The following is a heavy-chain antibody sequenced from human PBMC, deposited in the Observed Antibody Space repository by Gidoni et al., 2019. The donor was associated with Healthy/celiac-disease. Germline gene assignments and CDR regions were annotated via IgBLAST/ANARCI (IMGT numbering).Heavy chain of an antibody. CDR3: ARDQVDYYGSGSFVYYFDY. CDR2: INAGNGNT. D-gene: IGHD3-10*01. J-gene: IGHJ4*02. Sequence: QVQLVQSGAEVKKPGASVKVSCKASGYTFTSYAMHWVRHAPGQRLEWMGWINAGNGNTKYSQKCQGRVTITRDTSASTAYMELSSLRSEDTAVYYCARDQVDYYGSGSFVYYFDYWGQGTLVTVSS. V-gene: IGHV1-3*01. CDR1: GYTFTSYA.